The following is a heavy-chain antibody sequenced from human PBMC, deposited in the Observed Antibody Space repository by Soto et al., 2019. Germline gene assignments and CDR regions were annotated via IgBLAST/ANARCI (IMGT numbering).Heavy chain of an antibody. CDR2: ISSSGSTI. J-gene: IGHJ3*02. CDR1: GFTFSSYE. V-gene: IGHV3-48*03. CDR3: AREGGRGYSGYDVEAFDI. Sequence: GGSLRLSCAASGFTFSSYEMNWVRQAPGKGLEWVSYISSSGSTIYYADSVKGRFTISRDNAKNSLYLQMNSLRAEDTAVYYCAREGGRGYSGYDVEAFDIWGQGTMVTVSS. D-gene: IGHD5-12*01.